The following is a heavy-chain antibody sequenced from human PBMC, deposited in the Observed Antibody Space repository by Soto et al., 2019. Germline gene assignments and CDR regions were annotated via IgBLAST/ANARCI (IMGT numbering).Heavy chain of an antibody. J-gene: IGHJ6*02. CDR2: IYYSGST. D-gene: IGHD2-15*01. CDR1: GGSISSYY. CDR3: ARQACSGGSCYPHGMDV. V-gene: IGHV4-59*08. Sequence: PSETLSLTYTVSGGSISSYYWSWIRQPPGKGLEWIGYIYYSGSTNYNPSLKSRVTISVDTSKNQFSLKLSSVTAADTAVYYCARQACSGGSCYPHGMDVWGQGTTVTVSS.